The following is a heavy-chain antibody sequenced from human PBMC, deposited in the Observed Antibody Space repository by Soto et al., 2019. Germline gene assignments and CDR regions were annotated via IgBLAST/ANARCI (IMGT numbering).Heavy chain of an antibody. J-gene: IGHJ4*02. Sequence: SETLSLTCTVSGGSISSYYWSWIRQPPGKGLEWIGYIYYSGSTNYNPSLKSRVTISVDTSKNQFSLKLSSVTAADTAVYYCARQWGGYDNFDYWGQGTLVTVSS. CDR1: GGSISSYY. CDR2: IYYSGST. D-gene: IGHD5-12*01. CDR3: ARQWGGYDNFDY. V-gene: IGHV4-59*08.